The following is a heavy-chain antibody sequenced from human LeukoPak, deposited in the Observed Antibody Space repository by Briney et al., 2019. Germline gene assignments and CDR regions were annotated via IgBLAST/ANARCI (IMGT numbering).Heavy chain of an antibody. Sequence: ASVKVSCKASGYTFTGYYMHWVRQAPGQGLEWMGWINPNSGGTKYARKFQGRVTMTRDTSISTAYMELSRLRSDDTAVYYCARDPGGSTTYNWFDPWGQGTLVTVSS. V-gene: IGHV1-2*02. CDR3: ARDPGGSTTYNWFDP. J-gene: IGHJ5*02. CDR2: INPNSGGT. D-gene: IGHD2-2*01. CDR1: GYTFTGYY.